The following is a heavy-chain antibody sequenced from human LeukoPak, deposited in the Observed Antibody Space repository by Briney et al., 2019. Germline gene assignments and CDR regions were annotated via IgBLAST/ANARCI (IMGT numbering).Heavy chain of an antibody. V-gene: IGHV4-61*05. CDR2: IYYSGST. D-gene: IGHD3-10*01. CDR3: ARAPDYGSGSYGFDY. CDR1: GGSISSSSYY. Sequence: TTSETLSLTCTVSGGSISSSSYYWGWIRQPPGKGLEWIGYIYYSGSTNYNPSLKSRVTISVDTSKNQFSLKLSSVIAADTAVYYCARAPDYGSGSYGFDYWGQGTLVTVSS. J-gene: IGHJ4*02.